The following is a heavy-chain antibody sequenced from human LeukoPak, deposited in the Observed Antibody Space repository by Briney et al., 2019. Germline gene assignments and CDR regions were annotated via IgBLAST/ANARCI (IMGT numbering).Heavy chain of an antibody. Sequence: SVKVSCKASGFTFTISAVQWVRQARGQRLEWIGWIVVGSGYTNYAQKFQERVTITRDMSTSTAYMELSSLRSEDTAVYYCAVYYGDGDYWGQGTLVTVSS. V-gene: IGHV1-58*01. D-gene: IGHD4-17*01. CDR1: GFTFTISA. CDR3: AVYYGDGDY. CDR2: IVVGSGYT. J-gene: IGHJ4*02.